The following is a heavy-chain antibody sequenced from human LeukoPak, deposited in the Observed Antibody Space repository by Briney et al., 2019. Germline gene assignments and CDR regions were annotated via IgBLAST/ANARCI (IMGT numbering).Heavy chain of an antibody. CDR2: ISAYNGNT. D-gene: IGHD6-13*01. Sequence: ASVKVSCKASGYTFTSYGISWERQAPGQGLEWMGWISAYNGNTNYAQKLQGRVTMTTDTSTSTAYMELRSLRSDDTAVYYCARLYSSSWYPSTYWYFDLWGRGTLVTVSS. CDR3: ARLYSSSWYPSTYWYFDL. J-gene: IGHJ2*01. V-gene: IGHV1-18*01. CDR1: GYTFTSYG.